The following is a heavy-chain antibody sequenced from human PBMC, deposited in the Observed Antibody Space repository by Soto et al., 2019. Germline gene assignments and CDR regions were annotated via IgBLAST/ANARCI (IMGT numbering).Heavy chain of an antibody. V-gene: IGHV1-2*04. Sequence: ASVKVSCKASGYTLTGYYMHWVRQSPGQGLEWMGWINPNSGGTNYAQKFQGWVTMTRDTSISTAYMELSRLRSDDTAVYYCARRMATNHTDAFDIWGQGTMVTVSS. J-gene: IGHJ3*02. CDR1: GYTLTGYY. CDR2: INPNSGGT. D-gene: IGHD5-12*01. CDR3: ARRMATNHTDAFDI.